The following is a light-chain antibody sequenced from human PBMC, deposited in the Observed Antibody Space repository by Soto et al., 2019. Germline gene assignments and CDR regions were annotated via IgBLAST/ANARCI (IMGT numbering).Light chain of an antibody. J-gene: IGLJ2*01. Sequence: QSALTQPPSVSGSPGPSVTISCTGTSSDVGSYNRVSRYQQPPGTAPKLMIYEVNNRPSGVPDRFSGSKSGNTASLTISGLQAEDEADYYCSSYTSSTTLVFGGGTKLTVL. CDR3: SSYTSSTTLV. CDR2: EVN. V-gene: IGLV2-18*02. CDR1: SSDVGSYNR.